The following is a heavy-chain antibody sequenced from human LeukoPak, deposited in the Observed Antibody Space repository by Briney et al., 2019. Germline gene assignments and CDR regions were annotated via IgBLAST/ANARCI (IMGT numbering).Heavy chain of an antibody. Sequence: GASVKVSCKASGGTFSSYAISWVRQAPGQGLEWMGGIIPIFGTANYAQKFQGRVTITADESTSTAYMELSSLRSEDTAVYYCARVSERYFDWLSPFDPWGQGTLVTVSP. V-gene: IGHV1-69*01. J-gene: IGHJ5*02. D-gene: IGHD3-9*01. CDR1: GGTFSSYA. CDR2: IIPIFGTA. CDR3: ARVSERYFDWLSPFDP.